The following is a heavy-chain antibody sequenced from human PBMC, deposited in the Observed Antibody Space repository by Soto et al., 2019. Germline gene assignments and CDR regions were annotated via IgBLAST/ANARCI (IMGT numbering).Heavy chain of an antibody. Sequence: QVQLAQSGAEVKNPGASATVSCKASGYSFSSYGISWVRQAPGQGLEWVGWISVHNGYTKYAAELQGRVTMTTDTSTSTAYMELRSLRSDDSAVYFCARLEHNFGPHDYWGQGTLVTVTA. V-gene: IGHV1-18*01. CDR1: GYSFSSYG. CDR3: ARLEHNFGPHDY. CDR2: ISVHNGYT. J-gene: IGHJ4*02. D-gene: IGHD1-1*01.